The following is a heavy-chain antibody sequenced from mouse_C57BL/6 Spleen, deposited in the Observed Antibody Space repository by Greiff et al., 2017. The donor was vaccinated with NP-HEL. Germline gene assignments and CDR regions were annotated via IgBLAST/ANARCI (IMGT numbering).Heavy chain of an antibody. J-gene: IGHJ1*03. CDR1: GYTFTSYW. Sequence: QVQLQQPGTELVKPGASVKLSCKASGYTFTSYWMHWVKQRPGQGLEWIGNINPSNGGTNYNEKFKSKATLTVDKSSSTAYLRLSSLTSQDSAVYYCARRGYGSSYWYFDVWGTGTTVTVSS. D-gene: IGHD1-1*01. CDR3: ARRGYGSSYWYFDV. CDR2: INPSNGGT. V-gene: IGHV1-53*01.